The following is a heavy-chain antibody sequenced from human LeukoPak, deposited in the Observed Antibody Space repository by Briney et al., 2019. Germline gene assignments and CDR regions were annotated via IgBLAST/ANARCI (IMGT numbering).Heavy chain of an antibody. J-gene: IGHJ5*02. CDR3: AITDLVLGYCSGGSCSGYSSGWFTFDP. CDR1: GYTFTSYD. Sequence: ASVKVSCTASGYTFTSYDINWVRQATGQGLEWMGWMNPNSGNTGYAQKFQGRVTMTRNTSISTAYMELSSLRSEDTAVYYCAITDLVLGYCSGGSCSGYSSGWFTFDPWGQGTLVTVSS. V-gene: IGHV1-8*01. D-gene: IGHD2-15*01. CDR2: MNPNSGNT.